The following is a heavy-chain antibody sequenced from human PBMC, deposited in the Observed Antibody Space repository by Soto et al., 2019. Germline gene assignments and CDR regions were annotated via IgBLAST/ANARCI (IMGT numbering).Heavy chain of an antibody. CDR2: IWYHGRNE. CDR1: GFTFTSYG. J-gene: IGHJ4*02. V-gene: IGHV3-33*01. D-gene: IGHD3-22*01. Sequence: QVQLVESGGGVVQSGRSLRLSCAASGFTFTSYGMHWVRQAPGQGLEWVAVIWYHGRNEYYADSVKGRFTISRDNSKNTVYLQMNSLRAEDTAVYYCARGDDTSGHYSKFHYWGQGTQVTVSS. CDR3: ARGDDTSGHYSKFHY.